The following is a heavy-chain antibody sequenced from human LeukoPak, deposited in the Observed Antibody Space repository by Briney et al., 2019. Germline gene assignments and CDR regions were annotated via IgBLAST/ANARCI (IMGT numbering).Heavy chain of an antibody. CDR2: ISYDGSNK. J-gene: IGHJ1*01. D-gene: IGHD3-22*01. V-gene: IGHV3-30-3*01. CDR1: GFTFSSYA. CDR3: ARDGLGYYDSSGYYFGDSFSEYFQH. Sequence: QSGGSLRLSCAASGFTFSSYAMHWVRQAPGKGLEWVAVISYDGSNKYYADSVKGRFTISRDNSKNTLYLQMNSLRAEDTAVYYRARDGLGYYDSSGYYFGDSFSEYFQHWGQGTLVTVSS.